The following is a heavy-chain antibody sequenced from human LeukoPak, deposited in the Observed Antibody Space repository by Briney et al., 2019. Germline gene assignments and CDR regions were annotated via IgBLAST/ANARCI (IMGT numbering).Heavy chain of an antibody. CDR3: VRETTTEYYDSSGYYRQTEVFDA. CDR2: VYYSGRT. CDR1: GDSVRSDAYY. J-gene: IGHJ3*01. Sequence: PSETLSLTCSVSGDSVRSDAYYWGWIRQPPGKGLVWIGFVYYSGRTNYNASLKSRVTMSVDTSKNQFSLMLRSVTVADTAVYYCVRETTTEYYDSSGYYRQTEVFDAWGQGTMVTVSS. D-gene: IGHD3-22*01. V-gene: IGHV4-61*08.